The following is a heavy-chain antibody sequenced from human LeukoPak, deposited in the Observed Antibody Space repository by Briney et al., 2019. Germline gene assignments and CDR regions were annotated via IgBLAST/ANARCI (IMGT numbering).Heavy chain of an antibody. D-gene: IGHD3-10*01. J-gene: IGHJ5*02. CDR1: GGSFSGYY. Sequence: PSETLSLTCAVYGGSFSGYYWSWIRQPPGKGLEWIGEINHSGSTNYNPSLKSRVTISVDTSKNQFSLKLSSVTAADTAVYYCARWRGNYYGSENWFDPWGQGTLVTVSS. CDR2: INHSGST. V-gene: IGHV4-34*01. CDR3: ARWRGNYYGSENWFDP.